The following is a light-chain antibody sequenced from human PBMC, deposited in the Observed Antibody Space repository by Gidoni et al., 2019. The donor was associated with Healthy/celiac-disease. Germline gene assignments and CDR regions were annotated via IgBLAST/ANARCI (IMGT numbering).Light chain of an antibody. V-gene: IGKV1-5*01. CDR3: QQYNSYSQWT. CDR2: DAS. CDR1: QSISSW. J-gene: IGKJ1*01. Sequence: DIQMTQSPSTLSASVGDRVTITCRASQSISSWFAWYQQKPGKAPKLLIYDASSLESGVPSRVSGSGSGTEFTLPISSLQPNDFATYYCQQYNSYSQWTFGQGTKVEIK.